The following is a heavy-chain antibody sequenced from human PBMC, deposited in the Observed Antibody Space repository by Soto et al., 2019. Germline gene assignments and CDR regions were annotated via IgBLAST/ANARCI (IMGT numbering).Heavy chain of an antibody. CDR1: GGSITSYY. J-gene: IGHJ4*02. V-gene: IGHV4-59*01. CDR2: GFYSGST. CDR3: ARVVDVWDYYFVLDY. D-gene: IGHD3-22*01. Sequence: SETLSLTCTVSGGSITSYYWSWIRQPPGKGLDWIGCGFYSGSTNYNPSLKSRVSISVDTSKNQFSLKLTSVTAADTAVYYCARVVDVWDYYFVLDYWGQGTSVTVSS.